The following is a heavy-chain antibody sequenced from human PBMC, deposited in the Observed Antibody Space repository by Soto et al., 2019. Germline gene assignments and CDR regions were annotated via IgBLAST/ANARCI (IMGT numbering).Heavy chain of an antibody. CDR1: GFPFNSHS. CDR2: ISGSSDYI. D-gene: IGHD1-26*01. CDR3: ARGGTILVGAATRPLDY. Sequence: EVQLVESGGGLVKPGGSLRLACAASGFPFNSHSMFWVRQAPGKGLEWVSSISGSSDYIFYADSVKGRFTIFRDNAKKSLFLQMNSLRAEDTAMYYCARGGTILVGAATRPLDYWGQGTLVTVSS. J-gene: IGHJ4*02. V-gene: IGHV3-21*01.